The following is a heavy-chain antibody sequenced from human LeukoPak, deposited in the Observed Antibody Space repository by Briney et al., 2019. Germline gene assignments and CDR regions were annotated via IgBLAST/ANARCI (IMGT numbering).Heavy chain of an antibody. Sequence: SETLSLTCAVYGGSFSGYYWSWIRQPPGKGLEWIGEINHSGSTNYNPSLKSRVTLLVDTSKNQFSLKLSSVTAADTAVYYCARGGYSGYDYRNDAFDIWGQGTMVTVSS. CDR1: GGSFSGYY. CDR2: INHSGST. CDR3: ARGGYSGYDYRNDAFDI. D-gene: IGHD5-12*01. J-gene: IGHJ3*02. V-gene: IGHV4-34*01.